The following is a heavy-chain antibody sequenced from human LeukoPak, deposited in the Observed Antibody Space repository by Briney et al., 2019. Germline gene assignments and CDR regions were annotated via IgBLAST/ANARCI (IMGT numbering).Heavy chain of an antibody. CDR3: AGYYYVSFDP. CDR2: IWYDGSNK. D-gene: IGHD3-10*02. V-gene: IGHV3-33*01. J-gene: IGHJ5*02. CDR1: GFTFSSYG. Sequence: PGGSLRLSCAASGFTFSSYGVHWVRQAPGKGLEWVAVIWYDGSNKYYADSVKGRFTISRDNSKNTLYLQMNSLRAEDTAVYYCAGYYYVSFDPWGQGTLVTVSS.